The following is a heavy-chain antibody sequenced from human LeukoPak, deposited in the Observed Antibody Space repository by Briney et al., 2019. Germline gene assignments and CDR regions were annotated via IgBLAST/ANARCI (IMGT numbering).Heavy chain of an antibody. J-gene: IGHJ3*02. CDR3: ARNYVDTAITDAFDI. Sequence: GSLRLSCAASGFTFINYEMNWVRQAPGKGLEWVSYISSSGGTIYYADSVKGRFTVSRDNSKNTLYLQMNSLRSEDTAVYYCARNYVDTAITDAFDIWGQGTMVTVSS. D-gene: IGHD5-18*01. CDR2: ISSSGGTI. CDR1: GFTFINYE. V-gene: IGHV3-48*03.